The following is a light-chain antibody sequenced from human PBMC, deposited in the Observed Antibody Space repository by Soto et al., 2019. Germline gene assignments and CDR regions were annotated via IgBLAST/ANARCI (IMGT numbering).Light chain of an antibody. CDR3: SSYTTSNTWL. V-gene: IGLV2-14*01. CDR2: EVS. J-gene: IGLJ3*02. Sequence: QSALTQPASVSGSPGQSITISCTATTSDVGGFDSVSWYQQHPGTAPRVIIYEVSNRSSGVSYRFSGSKSANTASLTISGLQADDEADYYCSSYTTSNTWLFGGGTKLTVL. CDR1: TSDVGGFDS.